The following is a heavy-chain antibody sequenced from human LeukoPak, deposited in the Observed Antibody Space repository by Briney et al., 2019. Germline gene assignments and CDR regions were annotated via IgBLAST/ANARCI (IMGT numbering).Heavy chain of an antibody. D-gene: IGHD6-6*01. CDR2: IYTSGST. J-gene: IGHJ5*02. Sequence: PSETLSLTCTVSGGSISSSSYYWSWIRQPAGKGLEWIGRIYTSGSTNYNPSLKSRVTISVDTSKNQFSLKLSSVTAADTAVYYCAGSIAARRGAWFDPWGQGTLVTVSS. CDR3: AGSIAARRGAWFDP. V-gene: IGHV4-61*02. CDR1: GGSISSSSYY.